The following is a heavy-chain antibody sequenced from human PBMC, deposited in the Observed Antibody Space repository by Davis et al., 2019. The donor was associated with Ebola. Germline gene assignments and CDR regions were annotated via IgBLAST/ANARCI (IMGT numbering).Heavy chain of an antibody. J-gene: IGHJ2*01. V-gene: IGHV3-21*01. D-gene: IGHD2-21*02. CDR2: ISSSSNYI. Sequence: PCAASGFTFSSNSMNWVRQAPGQGLEWVSFISSSSNYIYYADSVKGRFTVSRDNAKNSLYLQMNSLRAEDTAVYYCVRDPALVVTGGGWFFGLWGRGTLVTVSS. CDR1: GFTFSSNS. CDR3: VRDPALVVTGGGWFFGL.